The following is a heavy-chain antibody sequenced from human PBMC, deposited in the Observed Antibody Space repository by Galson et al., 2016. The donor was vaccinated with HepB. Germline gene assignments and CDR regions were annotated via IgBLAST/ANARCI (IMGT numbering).Heavy chain of an antibody. D-gene: IGHD3-3*01. Sequence: SLRLSCAASGFTFSNFAMSWVRQAPGKGLEWVSAISGTGGRTYYADSVQGRFTISRDNSKKTLFLQLNTLTADDTAAYYCGLGQDEMPTIFDVWGQGALVTVSS. J-gene: IGHJ4*02. CDR3: GLGQDEMPTIFDV. CDR1: GFTFSNFA. V-gene: IGHV3-23*01. CDR2: ISGTGGRT.